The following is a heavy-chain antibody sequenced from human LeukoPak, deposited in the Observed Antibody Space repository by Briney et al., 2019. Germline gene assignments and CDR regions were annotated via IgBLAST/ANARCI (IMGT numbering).Heavy chain of an antibody. CDR1: GYTFTSYD. CDR2: VNPNSGGT. D-gene: IGHD1-1*01. CDR3: ARDGHPYNWNDFDY. J-gene: IGHJ4*02. V-gene: IGHV1-2*02. Sequence: ASVKVSCKASGYTFTSYDINWVRQAPGQGLEWMGWVNPNSGGTYYAQKFQGRVTMTRDTSISTAYMELRRLRSDDTAVYYCARDGHPYNWNDFDYWGQGTLVTVSS.